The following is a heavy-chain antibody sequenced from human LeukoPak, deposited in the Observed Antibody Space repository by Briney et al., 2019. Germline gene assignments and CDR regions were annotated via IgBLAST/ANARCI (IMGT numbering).Heavy chain of an antibody. D-gene: IGHD3-22*01. CDR3: ARQDSGFPRHAAFDI. V-gene: IGHV4-34*01. J-gene: IGHJ3*02. Sequence: SETLSLTCAVYGGSFSGYYWRWLRQPPGKGREWIGEINHSGSPNYTPSLKSRVTISVDTSKNQFSLKLSSVTAAATAVYYCARQDSGFPRHAAFDIWGQGTMVTVSS. CDR1: GGSFSGYY. CDR2: INHSGSP.